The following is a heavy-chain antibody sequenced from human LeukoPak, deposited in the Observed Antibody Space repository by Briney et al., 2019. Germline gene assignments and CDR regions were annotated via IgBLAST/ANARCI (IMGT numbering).Heavy chain of an antibody. J-gene: IGHJ4*02. D-gene: IGHD3-22*01. CDR3: ARFDPMIVVGNDY. CDR1: GGSVSSGSYY. CDR2: IYYSGST. V-gene: IGHV4-61*01. Sequence: SETLSLTCTVSGGSVSSGSYYWSWIRQPPGKGLEWIGYIYYSGSTNYNPSLKSRVTISVDTSKNQFSLKLSSVTAADTAVYYCARFDPMIVVGNDYWGQGTLVTVSS.